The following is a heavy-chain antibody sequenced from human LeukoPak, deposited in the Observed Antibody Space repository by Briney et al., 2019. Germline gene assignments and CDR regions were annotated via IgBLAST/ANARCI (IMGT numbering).Heavy chain of an antibody. CDR1: GGSISSYY. J-gene: IGHJ4*02. D-gene: IGHD5-18*01. Sequence: SETLSLTCTVSGGSISSYYWSWIRQPPGKGLEWIGYIYYSGSTNYNPSLKSRVTISVDTSKNQFSLKLSSVTAADTAVYYCARSGLDTALDYWGQGTLVTDSS. CDR3: ARSGLDTALDY. V-gene: IGHV4-59*01. CDR2: IYYSGST.